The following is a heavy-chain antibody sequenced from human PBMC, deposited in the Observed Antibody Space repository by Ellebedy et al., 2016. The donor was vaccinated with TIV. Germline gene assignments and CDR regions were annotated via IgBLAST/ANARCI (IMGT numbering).Heavy chain of an antibody. CDR2: INTGNGNT. CDR3: ATREWVDPMDV. CDR1: GHTFTAYG. Sequence: ASVKVSCXASGHTFTAYGIHWVRQAPGQRLEWMGWINTGNGNTKYSQTFQGRVTITTDTSASTAYMELNSLRSEDTAVYYCATREWVDPMDVWGQGTTVTVSS. V-gene: IGHV1-3*04. D-gene: IGHD3-3*01. J-gene: IGHJ6*02.